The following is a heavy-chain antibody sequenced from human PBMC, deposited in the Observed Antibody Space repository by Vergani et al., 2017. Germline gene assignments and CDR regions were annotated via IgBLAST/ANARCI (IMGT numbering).Heavy chain of an antibody. CDR1: GYSISSGYY. D-gene: IGHD3-3*01. V-gene: IGHV4-38-2*01. CDR3: ARAYYDFWSGYQGGDV. Sequence: QVQLQESGPGLVKPSETLSLTCAVSGYSISSGYYWGWIRQPPGKGLEWIGSIYHSGSTYYNPSLKSRVTISVDTSKNQFSLKLSSVTAADTAVYYCARAYYDFWSGYQGGDVWGKGTTVTVSS. J-gene: IGHJ6*04. CDR2: IYHSGST.